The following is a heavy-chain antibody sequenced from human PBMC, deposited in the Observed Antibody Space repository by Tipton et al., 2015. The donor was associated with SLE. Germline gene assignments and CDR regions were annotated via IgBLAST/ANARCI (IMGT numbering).Heavy chain of an antibody. V-gene: IGHV3-23*01. CDR2: ISGSGGST. Sequence: SLRLSCAASGFTFSSYAMSWVRQAPGKGLEWVSSISGSGGSTYYADSVKGRFTISRDNSKNTLYLQMSSLRDEDTDGFYWVKGIGNCSSTIFYPGAPFDIWGLGTKVTNTS. D-gene: IGHD2-2*01. CDR3: VKGIGNCSSTIFYPGAPFDI. CDR1: GFTFSSYA. J-gene: IGHJ3*02.